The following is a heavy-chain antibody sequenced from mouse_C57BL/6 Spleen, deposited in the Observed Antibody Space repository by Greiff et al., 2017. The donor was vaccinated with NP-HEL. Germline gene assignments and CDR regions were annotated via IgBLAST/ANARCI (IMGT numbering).Heavy chain of an antibody. CDR2: ISDGGSYT. D-gene: IGHD3-1*01. CDR1: GFTFSSYA. J-gene: IGHJ4*01. V-gene: IGHV5-4*01. CDR3: ARDRGRVMDY. Sequence: DVQLVESGGGLVKPGGSLKLSCAASGFTFSSYAMSWVRQTPEKRLEWVATISDGGSYTYYPDNVKGRFTISRDNAKNNLYLQMSHLKSEDTAMYYCARDRGRVMDYWGQGTSVTVSS.